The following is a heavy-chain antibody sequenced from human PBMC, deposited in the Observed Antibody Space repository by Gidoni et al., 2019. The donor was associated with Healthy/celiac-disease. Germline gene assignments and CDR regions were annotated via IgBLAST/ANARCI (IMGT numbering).Heavy chain of an antibody. CDR3: ARSYGDYDYYYGMDV. D-gene: IGHD4-17*01. J-gene: IGHJ6*02. Sequence: QVQLVQSGAGVKKPGSSVKVSCKDSGGTFSSYAISWVRPAPGQGLEWMGGIIPIFGTANYAQKFQGRVTITADESTSTAYMELSSLRSEDTAVYYCARSYGDYDYYYGMDVWGQGTTVTVSS. CDR1: GGTFSSYA. V-gene: IGHV1-69*01. CDR2: IIPIFGTA.